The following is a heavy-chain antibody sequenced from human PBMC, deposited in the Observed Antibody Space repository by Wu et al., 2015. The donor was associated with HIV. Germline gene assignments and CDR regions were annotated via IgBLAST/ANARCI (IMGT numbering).Heavy chain of an antibody. V-gene: IGHV1-8*03. D-gene: IGHD1-26*01. CDR1: GGTFSSYA. CDR3: ARVSGSYRDAFDI. CDR2: MNPNSGNT. Sequence: QVQLVQSGAEVKKPGSSVKVSCKASGGTFSSYAISWVRQAPGQGLEWMGWMNPNSGNTGYAQKFQGRVTITRNTSISTAYMELSSLRSEDTAVYYCARVSGSYRDAFDIWGQGTTVTVAS. J-gene: IGHJ3*02.